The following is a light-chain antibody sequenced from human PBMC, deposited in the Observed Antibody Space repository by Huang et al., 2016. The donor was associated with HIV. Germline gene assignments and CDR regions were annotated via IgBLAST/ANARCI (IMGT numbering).Light chain of an antibody. Sequence: EIVLTQSPGTLSLSPGERATLSCRASQSVRSSHFAWYQQKPGQAPRLLMYGSSSRATGIPDRFSGSGSGTDFTLTISRLEPEDFAVYYCQQYGSSPFTFGPGTKVDIK. CDR3: QQYGSSPFT. CDR1: QSVRSSH. J-gene: IGKJ3*01. CDR2: GSS. V-gene: IGKV3-20*01.